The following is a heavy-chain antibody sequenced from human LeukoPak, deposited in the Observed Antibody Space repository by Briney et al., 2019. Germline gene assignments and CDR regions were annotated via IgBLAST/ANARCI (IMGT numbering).Heavy chain of an antibody. CDR2: IYYSGSI. CDR1: GGSISSGGFY. CDR3: ARGYYFDY. V-gene: IGHV4-31*03. Sequence: SQTLSLTCIVSGGSISSGGFYWSWIRQHPGKGLEWIGYIYYSGSIYYNPPLKSRISISVDSSKNQFSLKLSSVTAADTAVYYCARGYYFDYWGQGTLVTVSS. J-gene: IGHJ4*02.